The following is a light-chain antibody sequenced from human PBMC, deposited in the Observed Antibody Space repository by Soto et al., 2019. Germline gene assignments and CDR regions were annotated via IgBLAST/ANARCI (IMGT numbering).Light chain of an antibody. CDR2: EVT. CDR3: SSYRRTSSFV. Sequence: QSALTQPASASGSPGQSITISCTGTSSDIGDYHYVSWYQQYPDLAPKLIIYEVTERPSGVSSRFSGSKSDNTASLTISGLRTEDEADYFCSSYRRTSSFVFGTGTKLTVL. CDR1: SSDIGDYHY. J-gene: IGLJ1*01. V-gene: IGLV2-14*01.